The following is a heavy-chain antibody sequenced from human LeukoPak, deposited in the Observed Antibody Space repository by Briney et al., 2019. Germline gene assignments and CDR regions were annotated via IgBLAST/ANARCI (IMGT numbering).Heavy chain of an antibody. CDR1: GHTFTNFG. CDR2: INTYKGNT. D-gene: IGHD6-19*01. CDR3: ARAGGWTREDYKDESYHI. Sequence: ASVKVSCKASGHTFTNFGISYVRQAPGQGRQWMGWINTYKGNTYCAQNFQDRVTMTTGTSTTTGYMELRSLTSDDTAIYYCARAGGWTREDYKDESYHIWGQGTVVTVSS. J-gene: IGHJ3*02. V-gene: IGHV1-18*01.